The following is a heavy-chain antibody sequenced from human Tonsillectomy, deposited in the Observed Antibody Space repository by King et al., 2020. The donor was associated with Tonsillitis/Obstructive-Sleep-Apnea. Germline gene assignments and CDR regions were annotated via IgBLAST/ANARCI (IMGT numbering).Heavy chain of an antibody. CDR2: INHSGST. CDR3: ARSVLDWEYDAFDI. D-gene: IGHD3-9*01. CDR1: GGSLSGYY. V-gene: IGHV4-34*01. J-gene: IGHJ3*02. Sequence: HVQLQQWGAGLLKPSETLSLTCAVYGGSLSGYYWNWIRQPPGKGLEWIGEINHSGSTNYNPSLKSRVTISVDTSKNQFSLKLRSVTAADTAVYYCARSVLDWEYDAFDIWGQGTMVTVSS.